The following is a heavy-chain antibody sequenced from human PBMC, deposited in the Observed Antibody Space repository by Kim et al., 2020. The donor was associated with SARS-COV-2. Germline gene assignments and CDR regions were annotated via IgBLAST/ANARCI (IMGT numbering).Heavy chain of an antibody. J-gene: IGHJ4*02. CDR2: T. Sequence: TYYNPSLKSRVTMFVDTSKNQFSLKLSSVTAADTAVYYCARRLSTSSIDYWGQGTLVTVSS. V-gene: IGHV4-39*01. CDR3: ARRLSTSSIDY.